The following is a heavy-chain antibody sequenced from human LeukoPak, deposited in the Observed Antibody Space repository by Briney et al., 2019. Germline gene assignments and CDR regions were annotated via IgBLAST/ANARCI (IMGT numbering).Heavy chain of an antibody. J-gene: IGHJ4*02. D-gene: IGHD2-2*01. Sequence: SETLSLTCTVSGGSISSYYWSWIRQPPGKGLEWIGYIFFSGSTNYNPSLKSRVTISVDTSKNQFSLRLSSVTAADTAVYYCARQAYCSSSSCYGFDYWGQGTLVTVSS. V-gene: IGHV4-59*08. CDR2: IFFSGST. CDR1: GGSISSYY. CDR3: ARQAYCSSSSCYGFDY.